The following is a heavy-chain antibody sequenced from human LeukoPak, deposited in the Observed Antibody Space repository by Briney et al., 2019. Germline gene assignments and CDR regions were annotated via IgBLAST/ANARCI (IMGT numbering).Heavy chain of an antibody. J-gene: IGHJ6*02. CDR1: GFTFSSYS. D-gene: IGHD3-16*02. Sequence: GGSLRLSCAASGFTFSSYSMNWVRQAPGKGLEWVSYISSSTIYYADSVKGRFTISRDNAKNSLYLQMNSLRDEDTAVYYCARDGPNYVWGSYRYGYYGMDVWGQGTTVTVSS. V-gene: IGHV3-48*02. CDR2: ISSSTI. CDR3: ARDGPNYVWGSYRYGYYGMDV.